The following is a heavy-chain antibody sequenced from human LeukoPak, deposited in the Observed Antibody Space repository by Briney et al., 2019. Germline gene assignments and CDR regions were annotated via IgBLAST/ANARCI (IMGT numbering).Heavy chain of an antibody. Sequence: GGSLRLSCGASGVTFSSSSMNWVRQAPGEGLEWVSSVSSRSTYIYYADSVKGRFTISRDNAKNSLYLQMNSLRAEDTAVYFCAKSPRAVMAMMDVWGKGTTVTVSS. D-gene: IGHD3-16*01. CDR2: VSSRSTYI. CDR1: GVTFSSSS. CDR3: AKSPRAVMAMMDV. V-gene: IGHV3-21*01. J-gene: IGHJ6*04.